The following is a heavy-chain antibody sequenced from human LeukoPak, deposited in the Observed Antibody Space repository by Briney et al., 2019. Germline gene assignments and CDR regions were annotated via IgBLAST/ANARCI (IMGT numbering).Heavy chain of an antibody. D-gene: IGHD5-12*01. CDR3: AYTSGYDFSSYYYYYMDV. J-gene: IGHJ6*03. CDR1: GFIFSSYS. Sequence: RGSLRLSCAASGFIFSSYSMNWVRQAPGKGLEWVSSIGSGSSYIYYEDSVKGRLTISREKTKNSLYMQMNRQRAEETAVYYCAYTSGYDFSSYYYYYMDVWGKGTTVTVSS. V-gene: IGHV3-21*01. CDR2: IGSGSSYI.